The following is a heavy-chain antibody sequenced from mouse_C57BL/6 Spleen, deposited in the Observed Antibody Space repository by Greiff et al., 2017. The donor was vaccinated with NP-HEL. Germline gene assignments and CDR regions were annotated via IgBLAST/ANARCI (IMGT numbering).Heavy chain of an antibody. CDR1: GYTFTDYY. J-gene: IGHJ4*01. CDR3: ARREAGHFYYAMDY. Sequence: EVQLQQSGPELVKPGASVKISCKASGYTFTDYYMNWVKQSHGKSLEWIGDINPNNGGTSYNQKFKGKATLTVDKSSSTAYMELRSLTSEDSAVYYCARREAGHFYYAMDYWGQGTSVTVSS. CDR2: INPNNGGT. V-gene: IGHV1-26*01. D-gene: IGHD6-1*01.